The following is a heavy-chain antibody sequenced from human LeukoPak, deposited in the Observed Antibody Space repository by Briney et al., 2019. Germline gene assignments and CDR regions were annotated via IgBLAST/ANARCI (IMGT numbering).Heavy chain of an antibody. Sequence: PSETLSLTCAVYGGSFSGYYWSWIRKPPGKGLEWIGEINHSGSTNYNPSLKSRVTISVDTSKNQFSLKLSSVTAADTAVYYCARGFRSGGTWGQGTLVTVSS. V-gene: IGHV4-34*01. D-gene: IGHD2-15*01. J-gene: IGHJ5*02. CDR1: GGSFSGYY. CDR3: ARGFRSGGT. CDR2: INHSGST.